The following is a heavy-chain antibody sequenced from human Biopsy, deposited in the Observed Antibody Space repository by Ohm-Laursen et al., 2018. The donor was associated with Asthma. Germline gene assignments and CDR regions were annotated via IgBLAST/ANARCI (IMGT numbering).Heavy chain of an antibody. CDR2: ISFDGSNK. CDR1: GFRFPIYG. Sequence: SLRLSCAASGFRFPIYGMHWVRQAPGKGLDWVAVISFDGSNKNYTDSLKGRFTISRDNSRNTLHLQMNSLRAEDTAVYFCAKDRVRINSAYYFDYWGQGTLVTVSS. J-gene: IGHJ4*02. V-gene: IGHV3-30*18. CDR3: AKDRVRINSAYYFDY. D-gene: IGHD3-10*01.